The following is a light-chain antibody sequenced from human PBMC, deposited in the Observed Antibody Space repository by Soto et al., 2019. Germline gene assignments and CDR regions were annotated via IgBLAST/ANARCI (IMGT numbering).Light chain of an antibody. CDR1: QSLSSN. J-gene: IGKJ4*01. V-gene: IGKV3-15*01. CDR2: DTS. CDR3: QQYNHWPRMLA. Sequence: EIVLTQSPATLYVSPGERATLSWRASQSLSSNVAWYQQRPRQAPRLLIFDTSSRASDVPARFSGGGSGTEFTVTIASLQSEDFAIYYCQQYNHWPRMLAFGGGTKVELK.